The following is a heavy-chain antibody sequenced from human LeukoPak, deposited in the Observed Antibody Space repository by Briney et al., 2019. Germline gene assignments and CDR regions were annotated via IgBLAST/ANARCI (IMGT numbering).Heavy chain of an antibody. CDR3: AKSPYYYDSSGPTGDY. CDR2: ISGSGGST. CDR1: GFTFSSYA. J-gene: IGHJ4*02. Sequence: GGSLRLSCAASGFTFSSYAMSWVRQAPGKGLEWVSAISGSGGSTYYADSVKGRFTISRDSSKNTLYLQMNSLRAEDTAVYYCAKSPYYYDSSGPTGDYWGQGTLVTVSS. D-gene: IGHD3-22*01. V-gene: IGHV3-23*01.